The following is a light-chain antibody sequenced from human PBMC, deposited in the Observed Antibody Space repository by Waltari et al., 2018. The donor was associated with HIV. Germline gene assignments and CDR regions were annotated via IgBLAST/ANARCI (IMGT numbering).Light chain of an antibody. V-gene: IGLV3-21*02. CDR2: DAS. CDR1: NIGSQS. Sequence: SYVLTQPPSVSVAPGQTARIACGGNNIGSQSVHWYQQKPGRAPWVAVYDASDRPSGIPERFSGSNSGNTATLTISRVEAGDEADYYCQVWDSNSDHWVFGGGTKLTVL. J-gene: IGLJ3*02. CDR3: QVWDSNSDHWV.